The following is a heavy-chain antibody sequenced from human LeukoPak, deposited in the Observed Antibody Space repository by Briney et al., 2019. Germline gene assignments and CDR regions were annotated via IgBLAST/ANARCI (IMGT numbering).Heavy chain of an antibody. CDR1: GGAISTYY. V-gene: IGHV4-59*08. CDR2: IYYSGTT. J-gene: IGHJ6*02. CDR3: TRGYYGVDV. Sequence: PSETLSLTCTVTGGAISTYYWSWIRQSPGKGLEWIGDIYYSGTTNYNPSLESRVTMSTDTSKIQFSLNLSAVTAADTAVYYCTRGYYGVDVWGRGATVVVSS.